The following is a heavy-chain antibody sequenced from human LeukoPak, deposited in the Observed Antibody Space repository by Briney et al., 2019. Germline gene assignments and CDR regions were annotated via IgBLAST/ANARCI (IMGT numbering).Heavy chain of an antibody. CDR2: MNPNSGNT. CDR3: ARETTIPPYYFDY. V-gene: IGHV1-8*01. J-gene: IGHJ4*02. CDR1: GYTFPTYD. D-gene: IGHD3-9*01. Sequence: ASVKVSCKASGYTFPTYDIIWVRQATGQGLEWMGWMNPNSGNTGYAQKFQGRVTMTRNTSISTAYMELSSLISEDTAVYFCARETTIPPYYFDYWGLGTPVIVSS.